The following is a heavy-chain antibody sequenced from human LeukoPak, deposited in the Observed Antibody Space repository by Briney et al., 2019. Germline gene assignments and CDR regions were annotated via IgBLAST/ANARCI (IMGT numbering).Heavy chain of an antibody. J-gene: IGHJ4*02. D-gene: IGHD2-2*01. V-gene: IGHV4-34*01. CDR3: ARGQSQDIVVVPAASPFFY. CDR1: AGTFRGYY. Sequence: SETLSLTCAVSAGTFRGYYWSWIRQPPGKGLEWIGEINHSGSTNYNPSLKSRVTISVDTSKNQFSLKLSSVTAADTAVYYCARGQSQDIVVVPAASPFFYWGQGTLVTVSS. CDR2: INHSGST.